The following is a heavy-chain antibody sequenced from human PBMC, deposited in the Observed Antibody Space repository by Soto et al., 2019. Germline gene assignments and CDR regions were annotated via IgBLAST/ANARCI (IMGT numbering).Heavy chain of an antibody. Sequence: QVQLQASGPGLVKPSDTLSLTCTVSGDSIGTYNWGWIRQPPGKRLEWIGYIYSNGGTSYNPALKSRVPISADTSTQQFSLRLRSVTAVDTAVYYCVRQGIGALHGLVDVWGQGNRVTLSS. CDR2: IYSNGGT. CDR3: VRQGIGALHGLVDV. D-gene: IGHD1-26*01. J-gene: IGHJ6*01. CDR1: GDSIGTYN. V-gene: IGHV4-59*08.